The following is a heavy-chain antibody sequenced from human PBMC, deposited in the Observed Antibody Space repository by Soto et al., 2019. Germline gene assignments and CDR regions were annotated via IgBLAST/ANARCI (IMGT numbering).Heavy chain of an antibody. J-gene: IGHJ6*02. V-gene: IGHV3-49*04. D-gene: IGHD2-15*01. Sequence: SLRLSCTASGFTFGDYAMSWVRQAPGKGLEWVGFIRSKAYGGTTEYAASVKGRFTISRDDSKSIAYLQMNSLKTEDTAVYYCTTYCSGGSCYYYGMDVWGQVTTVTVS. CDR3: TTYCSGGSCYYYGMDV. CDR1: GFTFGDYA. CDR2: IRSKAYGGTT.